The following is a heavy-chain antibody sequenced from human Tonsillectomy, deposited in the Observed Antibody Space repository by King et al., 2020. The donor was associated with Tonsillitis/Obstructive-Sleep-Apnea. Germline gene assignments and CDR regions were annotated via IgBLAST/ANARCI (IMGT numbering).Heavy chain of an antibody. CDR3: ARGEIGSGTYYYYYMDV. CDR2: IYPVDSDT. CDR1: GYSFTIYW. D-gene: IGHD3-10*01. V-gene: IGHV5-51*01. J-gene: IGHJ6*03. Sequence: QLVQSGAEVKKPGESLKISCKGSGYSFTIYWIGWVRQMPGKGLEWMGIIYPVDSDTRYSPSFHGQVTISADKSISTAYLQWSSLKASDTAMYYCARGEIGSGTYYYYYMDVWGKGTTVTVSS.